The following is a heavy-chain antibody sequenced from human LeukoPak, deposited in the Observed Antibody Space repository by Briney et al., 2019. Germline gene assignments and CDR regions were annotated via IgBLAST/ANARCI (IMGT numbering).Heavy chain of an antibody. V-gene: IGHV3-7*01. CDR3: AGEESSAWSH. D-gene: IGHD6-19*01. CDR1: GFTFSNYW. J-gene: IGHJ4*02. CDR2: INQTGSEK. Sequence: GGSLRFSCAASGFTFSNYWMSWVRQAPGKGLEWVANINQTGSEKYYVDSVKGRFTISRDNAKNSLFLQMNSLRAEDTAVYYCAGEESSAWSHWGQGTLVTVSS.